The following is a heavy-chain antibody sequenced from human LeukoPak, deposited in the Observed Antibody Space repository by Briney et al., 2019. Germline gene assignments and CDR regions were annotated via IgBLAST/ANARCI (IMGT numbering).Heavy chain of an antibody. V-gene: IGHV3-48*04. J-gene: IGHJ4*02. CDR2: ISSSSSTI. D-gene: IGHD1-26*01. CDR1: GFTFSTYS. Sequence: GGSLRLSCTASGFTFSTYSMNWVRQAPGKGLEWVSYISSSSSTIYYADSVRGRFTISRDNAKNSLYLQMNSLRAEDTAVYYCARKVGATGYWGQGTLVTVSS. CDR3: ARKVGATGY.